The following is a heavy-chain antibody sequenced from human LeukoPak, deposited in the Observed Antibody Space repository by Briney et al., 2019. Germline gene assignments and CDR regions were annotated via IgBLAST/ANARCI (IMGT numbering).Heavy chain of an antibody. CDR2: ISGSGGSI. Sequence: PGGSLRLSCVAFGFTFTSYAMSWVRQAPGKGLDWVSGISGSGGSIYYADSVKGRFTISRDNSKNTLYLQMNSLRAEDTAVYYCAKGVMRAFDYWGQGTLVTVSS. V-gene: IGHV3-23*01. D-gene: IGHD3-16*01. CDR1: GFTFTSYA. J-gene: IGHJ4*02. CDR3: AKGVMRAFDY.